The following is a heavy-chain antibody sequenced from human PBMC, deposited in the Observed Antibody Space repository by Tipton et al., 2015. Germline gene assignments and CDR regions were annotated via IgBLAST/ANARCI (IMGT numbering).Heavy chain of an antibody. Sequence: TLSLTCTVSGGSISSFYWSWIRQSPGKGLEWIGYIYYNGYTKYNPSLKSRVSMSIDTSKNQFSLTVFSVTAADTAVYYCARGDDILAYLYFDLWGRGTLVSVSS. J-gene: IGHJ2*01. CDR3: ARGDDILAYLYFDL. CDR1: GGSISSFY. CDR2: IYYNGYT. D-gene: IGHD3-9*01. V-gene: IGHV4-59*12.